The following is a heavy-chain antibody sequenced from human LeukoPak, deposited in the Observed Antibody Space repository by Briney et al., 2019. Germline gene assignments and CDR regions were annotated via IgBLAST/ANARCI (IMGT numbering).Heavy chain of an antibody. D-gene: IGHD3-3*01. J-gene: IGHJ5*02. V-gene: IGHV1-18*01. Sequence: ASVKVSCKASGYTFTSYGISWVRQAPGQGLEWMGWISAYNGNTNYAQKLQGRVTMTTDTSTSTAYMELRSLRSDDTAVYYCARAQGVIFGVVQIPFDPWGQGTLVTVSS. CDR3: ARAQGVIFGVVQIPFDP. CDR2: ISAYNGNT. CDR1: GYTFTSYG.